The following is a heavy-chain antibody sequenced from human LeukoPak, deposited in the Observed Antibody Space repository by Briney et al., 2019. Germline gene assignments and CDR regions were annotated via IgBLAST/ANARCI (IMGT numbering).Heavy chain of an antibody. CDR3: ARGSKYDFWSGYQGAHAFDI. J-gene: IGHJ3*02. CDR1: GYTFTSYG. D-gene: IGHD3-3*01. Sequence: GASVKVSCKASGYTFTSYGISWVRQATGQGLEWMGWMNPNSGNTGYAQKFQGRVTITRNTSISTAYMELSSLRSEDTAVYYCARGSKYDFWSGYQGAHAFDIWGQGTMVTVSS. V-gene: IGHV1-8*03. CDR2: MNPNSGNT.